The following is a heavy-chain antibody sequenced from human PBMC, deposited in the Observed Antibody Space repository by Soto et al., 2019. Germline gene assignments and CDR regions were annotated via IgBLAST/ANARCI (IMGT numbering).Heavy chain of an antibody. V-gene: IGHV1-69*12. CDR2: LIPMFDTA. D-gene: IGHD4-17*01. J-gene: IGHJ4*02. CDR1: GGTFSTYA. Sequence: QVQLVQSGAEVKKPESSVNVSCKAPGGTFSTYAISWVRQAAGQGLEWMGGLIPMFDTANYAQRFQDRVTITADEAMTKLRMKMSSLRSDDTAVYFCASGIQRMIRRINNGDAGWCQGTLVTVSS. CDR3: ASGIQRMIRRINNGDAG.